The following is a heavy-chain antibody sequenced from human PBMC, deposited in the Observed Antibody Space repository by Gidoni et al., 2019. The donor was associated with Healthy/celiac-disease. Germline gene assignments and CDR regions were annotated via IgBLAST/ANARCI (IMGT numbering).Heavy chain of an antibody. D-gene: IGHD3-3*01. CDR1: GGSFSGYY. Sequence: QVQLQQWGAGLLKPSETLSLTCAVYGGSFSGYYWSWIRQPPGKGLEWIGEINHSGSTNYNPSLKSRVTISVDTSKNQFSLKLSSVTAADTAVYYCARGNGVFTLRALGAPRSFDYWGQGTLVTVSS. J-gene: IGHJ4*02. CDR2: INHSGST. CDR3: ARGNGVFTLRALGAPRSFDY. V-gene: IGHV4-34*01.